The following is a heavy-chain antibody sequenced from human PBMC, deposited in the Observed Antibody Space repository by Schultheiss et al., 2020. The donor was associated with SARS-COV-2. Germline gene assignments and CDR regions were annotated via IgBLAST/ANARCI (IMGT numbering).Heavy chain of an antibody. CDR3: ARGDGYLDY. CDR2: IYHSGST. J-gene: IGHJ4*02. Sequence: SETLSLTCAVSGGSISTNNWWSWVRQPPGKGLEWIGEIYHSGSTNYNPSLKSRVTISVDTSKNQFSLKLSSVTAEDTAVYYCARGDGYLDYWGQGTLVTVSS. D-gene: IGHD5-24*01. CDR1: GGSISTNNW. V-gene: IGHV4-4*02.